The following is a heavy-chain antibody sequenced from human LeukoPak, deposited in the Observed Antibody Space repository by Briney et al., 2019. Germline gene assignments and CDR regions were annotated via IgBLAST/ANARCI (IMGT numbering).Heavy chain of an antibody. CDR2: ISAYNGNT. CDR1: GYTFTSYG. CDR3: ARVPYYDFWSGYYT. J-gene: IGHJ5*02. Sequence: GASVKVSCKAPGYTFTSYGISWVRQAPGQGLEWMGWISAYNGNTNYAQKLQGRVTMTTDTSTSTAYMELRSLRSDDTAVYYCARVPYYDFWSGYYTWGQGTLVTVSS. D-gene: IGHD3-3*01. V-gene: IGHV1-18*01.